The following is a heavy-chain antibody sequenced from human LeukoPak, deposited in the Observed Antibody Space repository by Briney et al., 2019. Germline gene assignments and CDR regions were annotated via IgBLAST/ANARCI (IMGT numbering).Heavy chain of an antibody. CDR3: ARDRPGGSSLDY. CDR1: GGPIRLHY. Sequence: SHTLCLIQRDWGGPIRLHYWSLIRQPPAQALSWIGYIYYTGSTNYNPSLKSRVTISVDTSKNQFSLKLSSVTAADTAVYYCARDRPGGSSLDYWGQGTLVTVSS. V-gene: IGHV4-59*11. D-gene: IGHD6-13*01. CDR2: IYYTGST. J-gene: IGHJ4*02.